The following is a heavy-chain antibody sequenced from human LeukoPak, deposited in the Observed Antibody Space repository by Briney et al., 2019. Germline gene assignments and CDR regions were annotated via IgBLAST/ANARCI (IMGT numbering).Heavy chain of an antibody. V-gene: IGHV4-38-2*02. J-gene: IGHJ4*02. CDR3: ARQGLN. Sequence: MPSETPSLTCTVSGYSISSGYYWGWIRQPPGKGLEWIGSIYYSGSTYYNPSLKSRVTISVDTSKNQFSLKLSSVTAADTAVYYCARQGLNWGQGTLVTVSS. CDR2: IYYSGST. CDR1: GYSISSGYY. D-gene: IGHD5/OR15-5a*01.